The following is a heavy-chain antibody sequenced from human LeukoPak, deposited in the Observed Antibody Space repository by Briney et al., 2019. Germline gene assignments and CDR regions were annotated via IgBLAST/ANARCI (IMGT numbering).Heavy chain of an antibody. Sequence: SETLSVTCHVSGGSISSSNYYWGWIRQPPGKGLEWIGNVYYSGSASFNPSLKSRVTISVDTSKNQFSLKLSSVTAADTAVYYCARAMRITIFKGGFDPWGQGALVTVSS. D-gene: IGHD3-3*01. J-gene: IGHJ5*02. V-gene: IGHV4-39*07. CDR1: GGSISSSNYY. CDR2: VYYSGSA. CDR3: ARAMRITIFKGGFDP.